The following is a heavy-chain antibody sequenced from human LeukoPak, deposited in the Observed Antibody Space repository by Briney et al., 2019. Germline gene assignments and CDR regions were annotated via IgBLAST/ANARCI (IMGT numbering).Heavy chain of an antibody. D-gene: IGHD6-13*01. CDR3: AKVMAGLGSSSWYVNAFDI. CDR2: VSGSSDRA. CDR1: GFTFSSYA. V-gene: IGHV3-23*01. Sequence: GGSLRLSCAAPGFTFSSYAMSWVRQAPGKGLEWVSAVSGSSDRAFYADSVKGRFTISRDNSKNTLYLQMNSLRAEDTAVYYCAKVMAGLGSSSWYVNAFDIWGQGTMVTVSS. J-gene: IGHJ3*02.